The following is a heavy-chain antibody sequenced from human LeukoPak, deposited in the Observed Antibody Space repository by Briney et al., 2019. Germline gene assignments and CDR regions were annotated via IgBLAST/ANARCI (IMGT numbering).Heavy chain of an antibody. Sequence: ASVKVSCKSYGYTFTSYLMHWVRQAPGQGLEWMGIINPSGGSTNYAQKFQGRVTMTRDTSTSTVYMELSRLRSEDTAVYYCARGDHVRIYAESAFDIWGQGTKVTVSS. CDR3: ARGDHVRIYAESAFDI. V-gene: IGHV1-46*01. CDR1: GYTFTSYL. J-gene: IGHJ3*02. CDR2: INPSGGST. D-gene: IGHD3-3*01.